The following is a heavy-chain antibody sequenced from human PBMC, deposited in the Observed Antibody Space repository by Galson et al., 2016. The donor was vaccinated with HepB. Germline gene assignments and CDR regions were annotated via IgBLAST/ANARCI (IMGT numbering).Heavy chain of an antibody. CDR1: GASIRGDY. CDR2: ISYIGRT. CDR3: ARDDSGGWYGFHYGMDV. V-gene: IGHV4-59*01. J-gene: IGHJ6*02. Sequence: SETLSLTCTVSGASIRGDYLSWIRQPPGKGLEWIGYISYIGRTNYNPSLTSRVTISVDTSKNQFSLKLSSVTAADTAVYYCARDDSGGWYGFHYGMDVWGQGTTVTVSS. D-gene: IGHD6-19*01.